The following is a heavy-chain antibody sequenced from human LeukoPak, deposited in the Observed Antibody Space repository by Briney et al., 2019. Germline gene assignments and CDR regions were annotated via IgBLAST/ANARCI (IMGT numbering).Heavy chain of an antibody. D-gene: IGHD1-26*01. CDR3: SVFPGIVGGTPLRNDAFDI. V-gene: IGHV1-2*02. Sequence: ASVKVSCKASGYTFTDYYMHWVRQAPGQGLECMGWINPNRGGTNYTQKFQGRVTMTRDTSISTAYMELSRVRSDGTTVDYGSVFPGIVGGTPLRNDAFDIWGQGTMVTVSS. CDR2: INPNRGGT. CDR1: GYTFTDYY. J-gene: IGHJ3*02.